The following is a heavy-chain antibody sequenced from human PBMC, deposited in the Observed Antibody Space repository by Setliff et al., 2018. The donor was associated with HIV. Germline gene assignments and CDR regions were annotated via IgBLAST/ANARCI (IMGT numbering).Heavy chain of an antibody. D-gene: IGHD4-17*01. CDR3: ARDPPGYGDSKDY. CDR1: GGSVSTAGHY. CDR2: ISYSGSP. V-gene: IGHV4-61*08. Sequence: SETLSLTCTVSGGSVSTAGHYWGWIRQAPGKGLEWIGYISYSGSPYYNPSLRSRVTISIDISKNQFSLNLRSVTAADTAVYYCARDPPGYGDSKDYWGQGKLVTVSS. J-gene: IGHJ4*02.